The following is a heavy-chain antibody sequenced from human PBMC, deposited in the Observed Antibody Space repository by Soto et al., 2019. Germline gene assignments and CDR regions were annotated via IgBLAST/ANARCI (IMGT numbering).Heavy chain of an antibody. J-gene: IGHJ4*02. CDR3: ASHLGALLWFGEGFDY. V-gene: IGHV4-39*01. CDR2: IYYSGST. D-gene: IGHD3-10*01. CDR1: GGSISTSSYY. Sequence: QLQLQESGPGLVKPSETLSLTCTVSGGSISTSSYYWGWIRQPPGKGLEWIGSIYYSGSTYYNPYLKSRVTISFYPSKNQFSLKLSAVTAADTAVYYCASHLGALLWFGEGFDYWGQGTLVTVSS.